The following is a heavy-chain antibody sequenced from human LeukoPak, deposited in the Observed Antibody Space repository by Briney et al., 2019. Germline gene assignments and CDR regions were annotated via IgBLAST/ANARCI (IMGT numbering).Heavy chain of an antibody. J-gene: IGHJ5*01. CDR1: GYTFTSYG. CDR2: ISAYNGNT. Sequence: ASVKVSCKASGYTFTSYGISWVRQAPGQGLEWMGWISAYNGNTNYAQKLQGRVTMTTDTSTSTAYMELRSLRSDDTAVYYCARDTQTYGDYELADNWFDSWGQGTLVTVSS. D-gene: IGHD4-17*01. CDR3: ARDTQTYGDYELADNWFDS. V-gene: IGHV1-18*01.